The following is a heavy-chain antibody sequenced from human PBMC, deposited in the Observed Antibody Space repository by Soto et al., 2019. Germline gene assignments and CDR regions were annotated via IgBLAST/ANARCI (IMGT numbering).Heavy chain of an antibody. J-gene: IGHJ6*02. CDR1: GGTFSSYA. CDR2: IIPIFGTA. CDR3: AREDIVVVPAARPLYYYGMDV. Sequence: GASVKVSCKASGGTFSSYAISWVRQAPGQGLEWMGGIIPIFGTANYAQKFQGRVTITADESTSTAHMELSSLRSEDTAVYYCAREDIVVVPAARPLYYYGMDVRGQGTTLTVSS. D-gene: IGHD2-2*01. V-gene: IGHV1-69*13.